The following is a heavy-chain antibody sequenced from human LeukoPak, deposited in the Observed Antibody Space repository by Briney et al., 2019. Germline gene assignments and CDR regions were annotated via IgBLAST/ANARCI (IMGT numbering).Heavy chain of an antibody. J-gene: IGHJ4*02. CDR3: ARELGYCSSTSCPLDY. CDR2: IYTSGST. CDR1: GGSIGSYY. V-gene: IGHV4-4*07. Sequence: SETLSLTCTVSGGSIGSYYWSWIRQPAGKGLEWIGRIYTSGSTNYNPSLKSRVTMSVDTSKNQFCLKLSSVTAADTAVYYCARELGYCSSTSCPLDYWGQGTLVTVSS. D-gene: IGHD2-2*01.